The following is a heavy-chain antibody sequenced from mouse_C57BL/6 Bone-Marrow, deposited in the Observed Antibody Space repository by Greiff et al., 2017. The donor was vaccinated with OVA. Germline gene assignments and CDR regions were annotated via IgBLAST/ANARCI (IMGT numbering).Heavy chain of an antibody. D-gene: IGHD1-1*01. V-gene: IGHV5-16*01. CDR1: GFTFSDYY. CDR2: INYDGSST. CDR3: ARGYGSSLAWFAY. J-gene: IGHJ3*01. Sequence: EVMLVESEGGLVQPGRSMKLSCTASGFTFSDYYMAWVRQVPEKGLEWVANINYDGSSTYYLDSLKSRFIISRDNAKNILYLQMSSLKSEDTATYYCARGYGSSLAWFAYWGQGTLVTVA.